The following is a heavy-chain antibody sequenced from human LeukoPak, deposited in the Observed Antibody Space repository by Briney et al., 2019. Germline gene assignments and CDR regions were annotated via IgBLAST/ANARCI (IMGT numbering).Heavy chain of an antibody. CDR3: ARGPPRIAARGCYYYYMDV. Sequence: ASVKVSCKASGYTFTSYDINWVRQATGQGLEWMGWMNPNSGNTGYAQKFQGRVTMTRNTSISTAYMKLSSLRSEDTAVYYCARGPPRIAARGCYYYYMDVWGKGTTVTVSS. D-gene: IGHD6-6*01. CDR2: MNPNSGNT. CDR1: GYTFTSYD. J-gene: IGHJ6*03. V-gene: IGHV1-8*01.